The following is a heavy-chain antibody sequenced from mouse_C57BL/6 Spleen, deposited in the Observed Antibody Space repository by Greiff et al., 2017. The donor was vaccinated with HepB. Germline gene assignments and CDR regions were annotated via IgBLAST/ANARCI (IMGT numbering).Heavy chain of an antibody. CDR2: LYPGDGDT. V-gene: IGHV1-82*01. Sequence: VQLQQSGPELVKPGASVKISCKASGYAFSSSWMNWVKQRPGKGLEWIGRLYPGDGDTNYTGKFKGKATLPTDKSSSTGNLKLRSLTSEDSAVYFCARYLWYFDVWGTGTTVTVSS. J-gene: IGHJ1*03. D-gene: IGHD5-1*01. CDR1: GYAFSSSW. CDR3: ARYLWYFDV.